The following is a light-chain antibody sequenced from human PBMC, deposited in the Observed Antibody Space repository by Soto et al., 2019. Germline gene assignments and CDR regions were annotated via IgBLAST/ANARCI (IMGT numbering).Light chain of an antibody. CDR2: LGS. J-gene: IGKJ2*01. V-gene: IGKV2-28*01. Sequence: DIVMTQSPLSLPVTPGEPASISCRSSQSLLHSNGYNYLDWYLQKPGQSPQLLIYLGSNRASGVXDXXSGSGSVTDFTLKISRVEAEDVWVYYCMQALHTPYTFGQGTKLEIK. CDR1: QSLLHSNGYNY. CDR3: MQALHTPYT.